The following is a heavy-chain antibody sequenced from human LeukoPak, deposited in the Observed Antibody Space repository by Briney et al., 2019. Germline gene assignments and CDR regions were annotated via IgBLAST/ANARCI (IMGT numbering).Heavy chain of an antibody. CDR3: ARELGYDFWSGDSGFDY. J-gene: IGHJ4*02. CDR1: GYTFTSYG. D-gene: IGHD3-3*01. CDR2: ISAYNGNT. Sequence: ASVKVSCKASGYTFTSYGISWVRQAPGQGLEWMGWISAYNGNTNYAQELQGRVTMTTDTSTSTAYMELRSLRSDDTAVYYCARELGYDFWSGDSGFDYWGQGTLVTVSS. V-gene: IGHV1-18*01.